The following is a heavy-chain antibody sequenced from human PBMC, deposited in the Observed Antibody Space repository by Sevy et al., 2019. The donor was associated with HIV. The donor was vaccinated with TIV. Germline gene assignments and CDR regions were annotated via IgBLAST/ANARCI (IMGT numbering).Heavy chain of an antibody. CDR2: ISGSGGSP. Sequence: GESLKISCAASGFTFSSYAMNWVRQAPGKGLQWVSAISGSGGSPYYADSVKGRLTISRDNSKNTLYLQMNSLRAEDTAVYYCAKDHIAVVGDAFDIWGQGTMVTVSS. J-gene: IGHJ3*02. V-gene: IGHV3-23*01. D-gene: IGHD2-21*01. CDR3: AKDHIAVVGDAFDI. CDR1: GFTFSSYA.